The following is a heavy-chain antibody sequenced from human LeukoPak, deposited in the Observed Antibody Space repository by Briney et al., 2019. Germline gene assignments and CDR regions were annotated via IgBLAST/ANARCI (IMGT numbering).Heavy chain of an antibody. Sequence: GRSLRLSCAASGFTFSSYGMHWVRQAPGKGLEGVAVIWYDGSNKYYADSVKGRFTISRDNSKNTLYLQMNSLRAEDTAVYYCARSIAAAGNIPLHYYYYGMDVWGQGPTVTVSS. CDR3: ARSIAAAGNIPLHYYYYGMDV. V-gene: IGHV3-33*01. J-gene: IGHJ6*02. CDR1: GFTFSSYG. D-gene: IGHD6-13*01. CDR2: IWYDGSNK.